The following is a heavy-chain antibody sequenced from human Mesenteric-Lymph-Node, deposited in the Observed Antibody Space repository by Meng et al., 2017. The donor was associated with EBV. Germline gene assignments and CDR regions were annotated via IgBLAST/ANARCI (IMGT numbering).Heavy chain of an antibody. CDR2: ISAYNGDT. J-gene: IGHJ5*02. D-gene: IGHD6-19*01. CDR3: ARGPTSGWVGAWFDP. Sequence: QVQLVKSVAEVKKPGASVKVSCKASGYTFTRYGISWVRQAPGQGLEWMGWISAYNGDTNYAQKLQGRVTMATDTSTSTAYMELRSLRSDDTAVYYCARGPTSGWVGAWFDPWGQGTLVTVSS. CDR1: GYTFTRYG. V-gene: IGHV1-18*01.